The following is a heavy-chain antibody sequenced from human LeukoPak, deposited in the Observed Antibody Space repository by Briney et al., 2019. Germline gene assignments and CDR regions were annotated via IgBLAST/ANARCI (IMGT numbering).Heavy chain of an antibody. CDR1: GYTFTDYY. CDR3: ARRFHSGYANFDY. D-gene: IGHD5-12*01. CDR2: INPNSGGT. J-gene: IGHJ4*02. Sequence: ASVKVSCKASGYTFTDYYMHWVRQAPGQGLEWMGWINPNSGGTNYAQKFQGRVTMTRDTSISTAYMELSRLRSDDTAVYYCARRFHSGYANFDYWGQGTLVTVSS. V-gene: IGHV1-2*02.